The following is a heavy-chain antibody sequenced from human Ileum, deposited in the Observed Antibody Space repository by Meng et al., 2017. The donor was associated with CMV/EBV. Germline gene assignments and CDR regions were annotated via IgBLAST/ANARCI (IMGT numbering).Heavy chain of an antibody. CDR1: CYTFHNYG. CDR2: ISAYNGST. Sequence: QSGGEVREPGASVKVSCKASCYTFHNYGITLVRQAPGQQLEWMGWISAYNGSTNYAQKLQGRVTMTTDTSTSTAFMELRSLRSDDTAVYYCARDHGAYDGTFDYWGQGILVTVSS. V-gene: IGHV1-18*01. CDR3: ARDHGAYDGTFDY. D-gene: IGHD4-17*01. J-gene: IGHJ4*02.